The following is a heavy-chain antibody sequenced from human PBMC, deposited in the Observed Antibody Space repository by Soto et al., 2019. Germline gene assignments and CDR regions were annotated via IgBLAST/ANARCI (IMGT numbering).Heavy chain of an antibody. D-gene: IGHD3-10*01. CDR2: MNPNSGNT. J-gene: IGHJ3*02. CDR3: ARGINYYASGDDAFDI. Sequence: QVQLVQSGAEVKKPGASVKVSCKASGYTFTSYDINWVRQATGRGLEWMGWMNPNSGNTGYAQKFQGRVTMTRNTSISTAYMELSSLRSEDTAVYYCARGINYYASGDDAFDIWGQGTMVTVSS. V-gene: IGHV1-8*01. CDR1: GYTFTSYD.